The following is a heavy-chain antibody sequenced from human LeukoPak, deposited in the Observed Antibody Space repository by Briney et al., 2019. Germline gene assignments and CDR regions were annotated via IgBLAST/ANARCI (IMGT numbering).Heavy chain of an antibody. Sequence: ASVKVSCKASGYTFTSYYMNWVRQAPRQGLEWMGIINPSGGSTSYTQKFQGRVTMTRDMSTSTVYMELSSLRSEDTAVYYCASGPQFDYWGQGTLVTVSS. J-gene: IGHJ4*02. V-gene: IGHV1-46*01. CDR1: GYTFTSYY. CDR2: INPSGGST. CDR3: ASGPQFDY.